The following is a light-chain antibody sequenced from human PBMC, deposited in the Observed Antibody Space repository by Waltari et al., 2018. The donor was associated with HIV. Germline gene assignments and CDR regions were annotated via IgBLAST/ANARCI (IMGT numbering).Light chain of an antibody. V-gene: IGLV1-51*02. Sequence: QSVLTQPPSVSAAPGQKVTISCSGSSSNIGNNYVSWYQQLPGTAPKLLIYENNKRPSGIPDRFSGSKSGTSATLGITGLQTGDEADYYCGTWDSSLSAGVFGEGIKLTVL. CDR2: ENN. J-gene: IGLJ3*02. CDR3: GTWDSSLSAGV. CDR1: SSNIGNNY.